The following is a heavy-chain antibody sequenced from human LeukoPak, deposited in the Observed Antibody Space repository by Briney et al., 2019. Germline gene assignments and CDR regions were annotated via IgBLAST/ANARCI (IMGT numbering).Heavy chain of an antibody. Sequence: GGSLRLSCAASGFTFSSYWMHWVRQAPGKGLVWVSRLNGDGGTTRYADSVKGRFTISRGNAKNTVYLQMNSLRAEDTAVYHCARDRGALDYWGQGTLVTVSS. CDR2: LNGDGGTT. CDR3: ARDRGALDY. CDR1: GFTFSSYW. J-gene: IGHJ4*02. V-gene: IGHV3-74*01.